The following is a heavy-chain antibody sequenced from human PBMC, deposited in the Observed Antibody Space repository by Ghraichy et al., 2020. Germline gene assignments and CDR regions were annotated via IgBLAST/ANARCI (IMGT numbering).Heavy chain of an antibody. CDR1: GFTFSGHG. J-gene: IGHJ6*02. D-gene: IGHD3-10*01. CDR2: IKTKVNSYAT. Sequence: GGSLRLSCAASGFTFSGHGIHWVRQAPGKGLKWVGRIKTKVNSYATAYSGSVKGRFTISRDDSKNTAYLQMNSLKTEDTAIYYCTRLSEYNYGSGSYYYYVMDVWGQGTMVTVSS. CDR3: TRLSEYNYGSGSYYYYVMDV. V-gene: IGHV3-73*01.